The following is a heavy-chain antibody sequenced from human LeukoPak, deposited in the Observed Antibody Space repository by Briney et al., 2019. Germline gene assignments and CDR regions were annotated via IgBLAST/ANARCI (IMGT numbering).Heavy chain of an antibody. CDR3: ARHKYGYKPQMNDAFDI. D-gene: IGHD5-24*01. CDR1: GYSFTSYW. Sequence: GESLKIYCKGSGYSFTSYWIGWVRQMPGKGLEWMGIIYPGDSDTRYSPSFQGQVTISADKSISTAYLQWSSLKASDTAMYYCARHKYGYKPQMNDAFDIWGQGTMVTVSS. J-gene: IGHJ3*02. V-gene: IGHV5-51*01. CDR2: IYPGDSDT.